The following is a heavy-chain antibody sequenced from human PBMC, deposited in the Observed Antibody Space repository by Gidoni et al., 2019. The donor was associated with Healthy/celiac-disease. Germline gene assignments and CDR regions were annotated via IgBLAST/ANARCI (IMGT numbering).Heavy chain of an antibody. CDR3: AKEVGLGYCSSTSCPGNYYYGMDV. J-gene: IGHJ6*02. D-gene: IGHD2-2*01. CDR2: ISWNSGSI. Sequence: EVQLVESGGGLVQPGRSLRLSCAASGFTFDDYAMHWVRQAPGKGLEWVSGISWNSGSIGYADSVKGRFTISRDNAKNSLYLQMNSLRAEETALYYCAKEVGLGYCSSTSCPGNYYYGMDVWGQGTTVTVSS. CDR1: GFTFDDYA. V-gene: IGHV3-9*01.